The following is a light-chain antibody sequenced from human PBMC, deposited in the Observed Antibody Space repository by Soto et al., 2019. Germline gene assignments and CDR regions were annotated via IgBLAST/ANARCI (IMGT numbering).Light chain of an antibody. CDR3: QSYDTNDPVV. CDR2: EDT. V-gene: IGLV6-57*04. Sequence: NFMLTQPHSVSESPGKTVTISCTRSSGSVASNYVHWYQQRPGSAPTTVIYEDTQRPSGVPDRFSGSIDSSSNSASLTIAGLQPEDEADYYCQSYDTNDPVVFGGGTKLTVL. J-gene: IGLJ2*01. CDR1: SGSVASNY.